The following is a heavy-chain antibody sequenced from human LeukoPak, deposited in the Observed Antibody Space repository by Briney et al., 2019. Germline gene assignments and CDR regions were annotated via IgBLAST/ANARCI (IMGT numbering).Heavy chain of an antibody. J-gene: IGHJ5*02. CDR3: ARHRRARYYGSGSYHWFDP. Sequence: SETLSLTCAVSGYSISSGYYWGWIRQPPGKGLEWIGSIYHSGSTYYNPSLKSRVTISVDTSKNQFSLELSSVTAADTAVYYCARHRRARYYGSGSYHWFDPWGQGTLVTVSS. CDR1: GYSISSGYY. V-gene: IGHV4-38-2*01. CDR2: IYHSGST. D-gene: IGHD3-10*01.